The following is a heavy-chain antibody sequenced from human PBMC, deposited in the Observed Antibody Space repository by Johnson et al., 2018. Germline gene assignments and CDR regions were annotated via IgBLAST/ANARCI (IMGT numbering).Heavy chain of an antibody. J-gene: IGHJ3*02. CDR2: LRWNSNNI. V-gene: IGHV3-9*01. Sequence: EVQLVESGGGLVQXGRSLRLXCAASGFSLDEYGMHWVRQAPGKGLEWVSGLRWNSNNIGYAGSVKGRFTISRDNAKNSLYLQMNSLRAEDTALYYCVKDKFGFYDGNDAFDIWGQGTMVTVSS. CDR1: GFSLDEYG. CDR3: VKDKFGFYDGNDAFDI. D-gene: IGHD2/OR15-2a*01.